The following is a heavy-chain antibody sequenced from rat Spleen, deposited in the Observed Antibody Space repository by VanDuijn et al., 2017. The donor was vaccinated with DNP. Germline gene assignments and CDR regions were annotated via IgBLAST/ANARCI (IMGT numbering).Heavy chain of an antibody. V-gene: IGHV5-19*01. CDR2: SSPSGIRT. Sequence: EVQLVESGCGLVQPGRSLKLSCAASGFTFSNYGMAWVRQGPKKGLEWVAASSPSGIRTYYPDSVNGRFTISRDYATSSLYLQMNSLKSEDTATYYCARGSTSIYWYFDFWGPGTMVTVSS. D-gene: IGHD3-1*01. CDR3: ARGSTSIYWYFDF. J-gene: IGHJ1*01. CDR1: GFTFSNYG.